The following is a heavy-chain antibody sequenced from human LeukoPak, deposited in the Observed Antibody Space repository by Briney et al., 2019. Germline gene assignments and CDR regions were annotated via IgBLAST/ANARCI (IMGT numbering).Heavy chain of an antibody. CDR2: IYYSGST. CDR3: ARVRNWNYAY. V-gene: IGHV4-39*01. J-gene: IGHJ4*02. D-gene: IGHD1-7*01. Sequence: SETLSLTCTVSGGSISSSSYYWGWIRQPPGKGLEWIGSIYYSGSTYYNPSLKSRVTISVDTSKNQFSLKLSSVTAADTAVYYCARVRNWNYAYWGQGTLVTVSS. CDR1: GGSISSSSYY.